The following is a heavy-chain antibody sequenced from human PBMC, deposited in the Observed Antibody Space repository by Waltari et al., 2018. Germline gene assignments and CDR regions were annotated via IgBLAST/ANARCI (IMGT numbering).Heavy chain of an antibody. J-gene: IGHJ6*02. CDR2: IIPLFGTA. V-gene: IGHV1-69*15. CDR1: GGTFSSYA. CDR3: ATISVLRALDYYGMDV. Sequence: QVQLVQSGAEVKKPGSSVKVSCKASGGTFSSYAISWVRQAPGQGLEWRGRIIPLFGTAHYAQKFQGRVTITADESTSTAYMELSSLRSEDTAVYYCATISVLRALDYYGMDVWGQGTTVTVSS.